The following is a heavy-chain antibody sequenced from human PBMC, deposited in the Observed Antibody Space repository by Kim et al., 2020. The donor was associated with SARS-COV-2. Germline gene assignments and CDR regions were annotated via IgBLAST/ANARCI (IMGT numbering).Heavy chain of an antibody. CDR3: AREGEEPLDY. CDR2: TA. J-gene: IGHJ4*02. D-gene: IGHD1-1*01. V-gene: IGHV1-69*01. Sequence: TANSAQKFQGRVTITADESTSTAYMELSSLRSEDTAVYYCAREGEEPLDYWGQGTLVTVSS.